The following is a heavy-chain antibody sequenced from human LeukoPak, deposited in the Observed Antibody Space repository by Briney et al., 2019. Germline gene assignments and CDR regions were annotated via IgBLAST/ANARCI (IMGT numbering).Heavy chain of an antibody. CDR2: ISASGST. D-gene: IGHD5-24*01. CDR1: GLTFSDAW. Sequence: PGGSLRLSCAVSGLTFSDAWMSWVRQAPGKGLEWVARISASGSTNYAAPVNARFTASRDDLKTTVYLQMNSLTTEDTAAYYCTTAPTRGWLPYFDNWGQGTVVTVSS. CDR3: TTAPTRGWLPYFDN. V-gene: IGHV3-15*01. J-gene: IGHJ4*02.